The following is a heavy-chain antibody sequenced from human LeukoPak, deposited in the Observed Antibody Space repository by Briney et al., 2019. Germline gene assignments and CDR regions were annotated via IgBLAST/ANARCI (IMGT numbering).Heavy chain of an antibody. CDR1: GGTFSSYA. J-gene: IGHJ4*02. CDR3: ARGPPAAPGPFDY. Sequence: SVEVSCKASGGTFSSYAISWVRQAPGQGLEWMGGIIPIFGTANYAQKFQGRVTITAGESTSTAYMELSSLRSEDTAVYYCARGPPAAPGPFDYWGQGTLVTVSS. V-gene: IGHV1-69*13. CDR2: IIPIFGTA. D-gene: IGHD2-2*01.